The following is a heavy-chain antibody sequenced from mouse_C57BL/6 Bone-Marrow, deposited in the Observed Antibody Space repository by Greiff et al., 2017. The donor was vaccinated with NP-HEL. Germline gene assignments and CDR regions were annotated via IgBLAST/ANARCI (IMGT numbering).Heavy chain of an antibody. CDR2: ISSGGSYT. CDR1: GFTFSSYG. D-gene: IGHD1-1*02. J-gene: IGHJ3*01. V-gene: IGHV5-6*01. CDR3: AVWCAY. Sequence: EVQGVESGGDLVKPGGSLKLSCAASGFTFSSYGMSWVRQTPDKRLEWVATISSGGSYTYYPDSVKGRFTISRDNAKNTLYLQMSSLKSEDTAMYYCAVWCAYWGQGTLVTVSA.